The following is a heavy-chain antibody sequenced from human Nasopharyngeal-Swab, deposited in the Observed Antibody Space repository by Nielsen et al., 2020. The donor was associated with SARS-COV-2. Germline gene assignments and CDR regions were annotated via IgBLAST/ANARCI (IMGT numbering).Heavy chain of an antibody. Sequence: VSYWASCCSLTNYAMYWVRQAPGQGLEWMGWINTNTGNPTYAQGFTGRFVFSLDTSVSTAYLQISSLKAEDTAVYYCARDGYFDWLALSWFDPWGLGTLVTVSS. V-gene: IGHV7-4-1*02. CDR3: ARDGYFDWLALSWFDP. J-gene: IGHJ5*02. CDR1: CCSLTNYA. CDR2: INTNTGNP. D-gene: IGHD3-9*01.